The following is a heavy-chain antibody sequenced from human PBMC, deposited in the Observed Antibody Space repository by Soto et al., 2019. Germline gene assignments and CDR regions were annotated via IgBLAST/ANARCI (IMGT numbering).Heavy chain of an antibody. CDR3: TRDPPGGYYDFWSGILPRYYYYGMDV. D-gene: IGHD3-3*01. CDR1: GFTFGDYA. V-gene: IGHV3-49*03. Sequence: GGSLRLSCTASGFTFGDYAMSWFRQAPGKGLEWVGFIRSKAYGGTTEYAASVKGRFTISRDDSKSIAYLQMNSLKTEDTAVYYCTRDPPGGYYDFWSGILPRYYYYGMDVWGQGTTVTVSS. CDR2: IRSKAYGGTT. J-gene: IGHJ6*02.